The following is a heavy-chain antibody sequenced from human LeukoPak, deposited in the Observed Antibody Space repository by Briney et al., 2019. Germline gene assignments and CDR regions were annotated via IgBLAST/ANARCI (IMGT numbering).Heavy chain of an antibody. Sequence: SETLSLTCAVYGGSFSGYYWSWIRQPPGKGLEWIGEINHSGSTNYNPSLKSRVTISVDTSKNQFSLKLSSVTVADTAVYYCARGGVVPAAMPAKAYYYYGMDVWGKGTTVTVSS. CDR2: INHSGST. CDR3: ARGGVVPAAMPAKAYYYYGMDV. D-gene: IGHD2-2*01. CDR1: GGSFSGYY. V-gene: IGHV4-34*01. J-gene: IGHJ6*04.